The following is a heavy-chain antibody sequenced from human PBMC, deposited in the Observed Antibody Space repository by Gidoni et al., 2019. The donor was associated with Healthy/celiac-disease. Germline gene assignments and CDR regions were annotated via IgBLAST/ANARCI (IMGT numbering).Heavy chain of an antibody. V-gene: IGHV3-74*01. Sequence: EVQLVESGGGLVQPGGSLRLSCAASGFTFSRYWMHWVRQAPGKGLVWVSRINSDGSSTSYADSVKGRFTISRDNAKNTLYLQMNSLRAEDTAVYYCARDYRYCSSTSCPPRGWFDPWGQGTLVTVSS. D-gene: IGHD2-2*01. J-gene: IGHJ5*02. CDR2: INSDGSST. CDR1: GFTFSRYW. CDR3: ARDYRYCSSTSCPPRGWFDP.